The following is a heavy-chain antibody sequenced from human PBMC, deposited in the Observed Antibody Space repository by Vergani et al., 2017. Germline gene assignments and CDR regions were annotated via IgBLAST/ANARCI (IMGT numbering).Heavy chain of an antibody. CDR3: ARAGDNYYDSSGYRDAFDI. CDR1: GGSFSGYY. D-gene: IGHD3-22*01. Sequence: QVQLQQWGAGLLKPSETLSLTCAVYGGSFSGYYWSWIRQPPGKGLEWIGEINHSGSTNYNPSLKSRVTISVDTSKNQFSLKLSSVTAADTAVYYCARAGDNYYDSSGYRDAFDIWGQGTMVTVSS. CDR2: INHSGST. J-gene: IGHJ3*02. V-gene: IGHV4-34*01.